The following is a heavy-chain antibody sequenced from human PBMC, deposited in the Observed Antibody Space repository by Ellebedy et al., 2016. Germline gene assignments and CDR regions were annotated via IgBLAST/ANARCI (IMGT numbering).Heavy chain of an antibody. D-gene: IGHD3-3*01. CDR2: IYSGGTT. CDR1: GFTVSSDY. CDR3: AKDKSGLHGMDV. V-gene: IGHV3-66*02. Sequence: GGSLRLSCAASGFTVSSDYMSWVRQAPGKGLEWVSVIYSGGTTYYADSVKGRFTISRDNSKNTLYLQMNSLRAEDTALYYCAKDKSGLHGMDVWGQGTTVTVSS. J-gene: IGHJ6*02.